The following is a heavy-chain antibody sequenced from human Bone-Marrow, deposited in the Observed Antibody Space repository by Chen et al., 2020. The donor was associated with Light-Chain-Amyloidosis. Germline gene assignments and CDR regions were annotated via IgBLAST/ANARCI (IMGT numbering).Heavy chain of an antibody. J-gene: IGHJ4*02. V-gene: IGHV4-39*07. CDR2: IYYSGST. Sequence: QLQLQESGPGLVKPSETLSLTCTVSGGSISSSSYYWGWIRQPPGKGLEWIGSIYYSGSTYYNPSLKSRVTISVDTSKNQFSLKLSSVTAADTAVYYCARSLWSRITIFGVVISPIFDYWGQGTLVTVSS. D-gene: IGHD3-3*01. CDR3: ARSLWSRITIFGVVISPIFDY. CDR1: GGSISSSSYY.